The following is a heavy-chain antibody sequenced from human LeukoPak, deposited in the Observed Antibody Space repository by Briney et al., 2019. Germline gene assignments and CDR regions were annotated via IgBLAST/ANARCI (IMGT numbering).Heavy chain of an antibody. CDR2: IKQDGSER. J-gene: IGHJ5*02. CDR1: GFTFSHYW. D-gene: IGHD3-22*01. V-gene: IGHV3-7*01. Sequence: TGGALRLSCAASGFTFSHYWMSWVRQAPGQGLEWVANIKQDGSERYYVASVKGRFNISRDNAKNSLYLQMNSLRAEDTAVYYCARHDGTGYVVSWFDPWGQGTLVTVSS. CDR3: ARHDGTGYVVSWFDP.